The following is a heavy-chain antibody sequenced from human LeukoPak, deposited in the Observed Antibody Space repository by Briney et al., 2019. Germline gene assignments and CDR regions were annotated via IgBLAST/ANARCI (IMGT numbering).Heavy chain of an antibody. D-gene: IGHD5-18*01. CDR3: ARARHVDTAMVNYYYYCGMDV. Sequence: PSETLSLTCTVSGGSISSYYWSWIRQPPGKGLEWIGYIYYSGSTNYNPSLKSRVTISVDTSKNQFSLKLSSVTAADTAVYYCARARHVDTAMVNYYYYCGMDVCGKGTTVTVSS. CDR1: GGSISSYY. J-gene: IGHJ6*04. V-gene: IGHV4-59*01. CDR2: IYYSGST.